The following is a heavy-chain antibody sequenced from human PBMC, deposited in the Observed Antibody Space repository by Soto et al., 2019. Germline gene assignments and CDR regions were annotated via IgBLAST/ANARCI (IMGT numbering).Heavy chain of an antibody. Sequence: QVHLVQSGAEVKKPGSSVRLSCTASGDTFSFYTISWVRQAPGQGPEWMGRIIPMVGMADYPQKFQGRVTISADKSTSTAYMVLSSLRSDDTAVYFCATNYGSGSTHFDYWGQGTLVTVSS. CDR3: ATNYGSGSTHFDY. CDR2: IIPMVGMA. D-gene: IGHD3-10*01. CDR1: GDTFSFYT. V-gene: IGHV1-69*02. J-gene: IGHJ4*02.